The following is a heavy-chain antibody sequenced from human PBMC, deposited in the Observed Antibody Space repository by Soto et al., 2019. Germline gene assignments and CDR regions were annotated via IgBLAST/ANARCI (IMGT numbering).Heavy chain of an antibody. V-gene: IGHV4-34*01. Sequence: QVQVQQWGAGLLKPSETLSLTCSVYGVSLSGYYWNWIRQPPGKGLEWIGEIDESGITNYNSSLKSRVPISIDTSKSQLSLKLRSVNAADTAVYYCARSGAWIPDYWGQGILVTVSS. J-gene: IGHJ4*02. D-gene: IGHD5-18*01. CDR3: ARSGAWIPDY. CDR1: GVSLSGYY. CDR2: IDESGIT.